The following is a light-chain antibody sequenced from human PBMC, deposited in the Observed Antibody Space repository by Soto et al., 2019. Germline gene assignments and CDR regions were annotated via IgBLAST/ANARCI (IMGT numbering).Light chain of an antibody. J-gene: IGKJ1*01. V-gene: IGKV1-5*01. CDR2: NAS. Sequence: EIQLTKSPSTLSASVGDRVTITCRARQNIHPWLAWFQLIPGQAPKLLVYNASSLVSGVPSRFAASGSETEFTLTIDSLQPDDFATYFRQQNNFYFGRATKVDLK. CDR3: QQNNFY. CDR1: QNIHPW.